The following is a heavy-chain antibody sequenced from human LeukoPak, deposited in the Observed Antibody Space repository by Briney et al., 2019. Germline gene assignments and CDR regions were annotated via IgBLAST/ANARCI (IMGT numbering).Heavy chain of an antibody. CDR1: GFTFSSHA. CDR2: ISGSGGST. J-gene: IGHJ4*02. CDR3: ARGYQAAAGTRGFDY. Sequence: GGSLRLSCAASGFTFSSHAMSWVRQAPGKGLEWVSAISGSGGSTYYADSVKGRFTISRDNSKNTLYLQMNSLRAEDTAVYYCARGYQAAAGTRGFDYWGQGTLVTVSS. V-gene: IGHV3-23*01. D-gene: IGHD6-13*01.